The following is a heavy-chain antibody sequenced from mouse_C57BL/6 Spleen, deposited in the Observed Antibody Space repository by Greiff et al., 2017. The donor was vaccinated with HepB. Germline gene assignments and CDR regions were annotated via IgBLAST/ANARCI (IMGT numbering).Heavy chain of an antibody. CDR3: ARSDYYGSSPYYYAMDY. CDR2: IDPANGNT. J-gene: IGHJ4*01. CDR1: GFNIKNTY. D-gene: IGHD1-1*01. V-gene: IGHV14-3*01. Sequence: VQLQQSVAELVRPGASVKLSCTASGFNIKNTYMYWVKQRPEQGLEWIGRIDPANGNTKYAPKFQGKATITADTSSNTAYLQLSSLTSEDTAIYYCARSDYYGSSPYYYAMDYWGQGTSVTVSS.